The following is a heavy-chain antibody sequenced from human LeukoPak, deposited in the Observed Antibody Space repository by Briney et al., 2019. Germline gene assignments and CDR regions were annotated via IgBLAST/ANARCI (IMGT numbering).Heavy chain of an antibody. V-gene: IGHV3-48*03. CDR3: ARGDPHADL. CDR1: GFDLSTYE. CDR2: ITISGHTK. Sequence: GGSLRLSCAASGFDLSTYEMNWVRQALGKGLEWIADITISGHTKNYADSVKGRFTISRDNARTSLYLQMNSLRVEDTGVYYCARGDPHADLWGQGTLVTVPS. J-gene: IGHJ5*02.